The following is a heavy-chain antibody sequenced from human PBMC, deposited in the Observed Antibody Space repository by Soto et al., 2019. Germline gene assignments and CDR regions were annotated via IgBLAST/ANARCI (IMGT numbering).Heavy chain of an antibody. Sequence: PGGSLRLSCAASGFTFSSYSMNWVRQAPGKGLEWVSYISRSSSSMYYADSVRGRFTISRDNAYNSLYLQMNSLRDEDTAVYYCARADYDTSGDYFDYWGQGA. D-gene: IGHD3-22*01. CDR2: ISRSSSSM. CDR3: ARADYDTSGDYFDY. J-gene: IGHJ4*02. V-gene: IGHV3-48*02. CDR1: GFTFSSYS.